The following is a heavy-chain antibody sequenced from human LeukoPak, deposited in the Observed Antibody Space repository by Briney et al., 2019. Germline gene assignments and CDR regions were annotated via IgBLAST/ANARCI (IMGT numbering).Heavy chain of an antibody. J-gene: IGHJ4*02. CDR3: ARASSRQLVDY. D-gene: IGHD6-6*01. V-gene: IGHV1-69*04. Sequence: SVKVSCKASGGTFSSYAISWVRQAPGQGLEWMGRIIPILGIANYAQKFQGRVTITADKSTSTAYMELSSLRSEDTAVYYCARASSRQLVDYWGQGTLVTVSS. CDR1: GGTFSSYA. CDR2: IIPILGIA.